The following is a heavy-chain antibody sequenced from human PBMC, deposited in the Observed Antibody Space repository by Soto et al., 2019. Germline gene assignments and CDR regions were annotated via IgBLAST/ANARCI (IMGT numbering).Heavy chain of an antibody. D-gene: IGHD3-3*01. Sequence: QVQLVESGGGVVQPGRSLRLSCAASGFTFSSYAMHWVRQAPGKGLEWVAVISYDGSNKYYADSVKGRFTISRDNSKNTLYLPMNSLGAEDTAVYYCASGVFGVVIHAFGMDVWGQGTTVTVSS. CDR3: ASGVFGVVIHAFGMDV. CDR1: GFTFSSYA. CDR2: ISYDGSNK. V-gene: IGHV3-30-3*01. J-gene: IGHJ6*02.